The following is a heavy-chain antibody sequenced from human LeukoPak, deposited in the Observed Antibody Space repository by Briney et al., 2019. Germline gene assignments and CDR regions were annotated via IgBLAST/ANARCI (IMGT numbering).Heavy chain of an antibody. D-gene: IGHD3-10*01. CDR2: ISSDNVNT. J-gene: IGHJ4*02. Sequence: ASVKVSCKASGYTFISYGINWVRQAPGQGLEWMGWISSDNVNTNYAQKLQGRVTMTTDTSTSTAYMELRSLRSDDTAVYYCARASLGIYRYFDYWGQGTLVTVSS. CDR1: GYTFISYG. CDR3: ARASLGIYRYFDY. V-gene: IGHV1-18*01.